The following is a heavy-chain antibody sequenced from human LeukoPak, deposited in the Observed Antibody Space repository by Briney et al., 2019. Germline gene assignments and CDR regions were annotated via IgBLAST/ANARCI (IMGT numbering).Heavy chain of an antibody. V-gene: IGHV4-30-2*01. CDR2: FYHSGIN. Sequence: SETLSLTCTVPGGSTTSGGYYWNWIRQPPGKGLEWIGYFYHSGINYYNPSLRSRVTISVDTSKNQFSVKLSSVTAADTAVYYCARGDYYGSGSRYFDYWGQGTLVTVSS. J-gene: IGHJ4*02. CDR1: GGSTTSGGYY. CDR3: ARGDYYGSGSRYFDY. D-gene: IGHD3-10*01.